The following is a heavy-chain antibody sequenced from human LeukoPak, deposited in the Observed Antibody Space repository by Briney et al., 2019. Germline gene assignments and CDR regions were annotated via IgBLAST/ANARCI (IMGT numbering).Heavy chain of an antibody. CDR3: ARTYCGGDCYLWFDP. CDR1: GGTFSSYA. D-gene: IGHD2-21*02. CDR2: IIPIFGTA. V-gene: IGHV1-69*05. Sequence: SVKVSCKASGGTFSSYAISGVRQAPGQGLEWMGRIIPIFGTANYAQKFQGRVTITTDESTSTAYMELSSLRSEDTAVYYCARTYCGGDCYLWFDPWGQGTLVTVSS. J-gene: IGHJ5*02.